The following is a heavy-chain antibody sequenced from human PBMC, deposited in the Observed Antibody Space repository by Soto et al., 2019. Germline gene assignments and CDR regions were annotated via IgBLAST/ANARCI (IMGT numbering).Heavy chain of an antibody. CDR3: TRHVDCSGGSCYSGYYYYMDV. V-gene: IGHV3-73*01. Sequence: EVQLVESGGGLVQPGGSLKLSCAASGFTFSDSAMHWVRQASGKGLEWVGRIRSKPNTDATAYAASVKGRFTISRDDSKNTAYLQMNSPKTEDTAVYYCTRHVDCSGGSCYSGYYYYMDVWGKGTTVTVSS. CDR1: GFTFSDSA. CDR2: IRSKPNTDAT. J-gene: IGHJ6*03. D-gene: IGHD2-15*01.